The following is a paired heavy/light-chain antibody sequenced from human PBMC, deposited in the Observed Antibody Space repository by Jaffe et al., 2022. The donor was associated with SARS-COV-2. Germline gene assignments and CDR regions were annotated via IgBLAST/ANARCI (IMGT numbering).Heavy chain of an antibody. CDR1: GFTFKNYA. CDR2: ISSSGSST. Sequence: EVQLLESGGGLVQPGGSLRLSCAASGFTFKNYAMNWVRQAPGKGLEWVSTISSSGSSTYYPDSVRGRFTISRDNSKNTVYLQMNSLRAEDTALYYCAKDGPKERWDYFDYWGQGTLVSVSS. V-gene: IGHV3-23*01. J-gene: IGHJ4*02. D-gene: IGHD1-26*01. CDR3: AKDGPKERWDYFDY.
Light chain of an antibody. J-gene: IGKJ1*01. V-gene: IGKV3-11*01. CDR2: DAS. CDR1: QSVSSY. Sequence: EIVLTQSPATLSLSPGQRATLSCRASQSVSSYLAWYQQKPGQAPRLLVYDASNRATGIPARFSGSGSGTDFTLTISSLEPEDFAVYYCQQRANWPRTFGQGTKVEIK. CDR3: QQRANWPRT.